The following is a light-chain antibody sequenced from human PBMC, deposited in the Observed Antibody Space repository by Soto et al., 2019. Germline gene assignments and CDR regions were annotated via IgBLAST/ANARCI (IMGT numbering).Light chain of an antibody. J-gene: IGKJ3*01. Sequence: EIEMTQSPATLSVSPGESATLSCRASQSVSSNLAWYQQKPGQAPRLLIYDTSTRATGIPARFSGSGSGTEFTLTIASLQSEDFAVYYCQHSTEWPPFTFGPGTKVDIK. V-gene: IGKV3-15*01. CDR2: DTS. CDR1: QSVSSN. CDR3: QHSTEWPPFT.